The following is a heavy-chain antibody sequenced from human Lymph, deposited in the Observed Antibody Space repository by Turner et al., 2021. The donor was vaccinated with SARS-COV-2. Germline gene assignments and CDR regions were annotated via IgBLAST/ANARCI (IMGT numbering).Heavy chain of an antibody. CDR2: ISVYNGYT. CDR1: GYTFSSYG. Sequence: QVQLVQSGAEVKKSGASVKVSCRASGYTFSSYGISWVRQAPGQGLEWMGWISVYNGYTNYAQKLQGRVTMTKDTSTSTAYMELRSLRSDDTAVYYCAREGYCSSTSCYRGQYYYYGMDVWGQGTTVTVSS. CDR3: AREGYCSSTSCYRGQYYYYGMDV. J-gene: IGHJ6*02. V-gene: IGHV1-18*04. D-gene: IGHD2-2*02.